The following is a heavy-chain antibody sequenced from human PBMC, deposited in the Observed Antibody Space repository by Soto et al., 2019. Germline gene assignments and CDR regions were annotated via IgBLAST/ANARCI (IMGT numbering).Heavy chain of an antibody. D-gene: IGHD2-15*01. J-gene: IGHJ5*02. CDR2: LYNTATT. CDR3: ARHAGGGFRGWNSFDP. Sequence: QLQLQESGPGVVKSSETLSLTCTLSGGSITTSSYWWGWIRQPPGKGLEWIGSLYNTATTFSNPSLKKRVPICADATMNQFSLTLDSVSAADTAVYYCARHAGGGFRGWNSFDPWGHGTLVMVS. V-gene: IGHV4-39*01. CDR1: GGSITTSSYW.